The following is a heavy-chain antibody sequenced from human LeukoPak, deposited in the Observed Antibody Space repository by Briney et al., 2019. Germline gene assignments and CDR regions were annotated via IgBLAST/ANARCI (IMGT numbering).Heavy chain of an antibody. V-gene: IGHV1-46*01. CDR2: INPSGGST. J-gene: IGHJ4*02. D-gene: IGHD3-22*01. Sequence: ASVTVSCTASGYTFTSYYMHWVRQAPGQGLEWMGIINPSGGSTSYAQKFQGRVTMTRDTSTSTVYMELSSLRSEDTAVYYCARPEIEYYYDSSGYLPGDYWGQGTLVTVSS. CDR1: GYTFTSYY. CDR3: ARPEIEYYYDSSGYLPGDY.